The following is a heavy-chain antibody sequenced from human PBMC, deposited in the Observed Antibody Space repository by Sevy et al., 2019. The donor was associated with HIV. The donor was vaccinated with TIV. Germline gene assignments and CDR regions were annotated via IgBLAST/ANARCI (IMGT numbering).Heavy chain of an antibody. D-gene: IGHD3-10*01. V-gene: IGHV1-8*01. J-gene: IGHJ6*02. CDR2: MNPNSGNT. CDR1: GYTFTSYD. Sequence: ASVKVSCKASGYTFTSYDINWVRQATGQGLEWMGWMNPNSGNTGYAQKFQGRVTMTRNTSISTAYMELSSLRSEDTAVYYCARGGFGFRELLYPLGVWGQGTTVTVSS. CDR3: ARGGFGFRELLYPLGV.